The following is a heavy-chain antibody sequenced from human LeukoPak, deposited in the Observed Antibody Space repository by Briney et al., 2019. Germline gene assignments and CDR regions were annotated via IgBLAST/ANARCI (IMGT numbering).Heavy chain of an antibody. J-gene: IGHJ6*03. V-gene: IGHV3-33*01. CDR3: ARDHRPEIQYYYMDV. Sequence: RPGGSLRLSCAASGFSLSNYGMHWVRQAPGKGLEWVAALLYDGNTKHYADSVKGRFTISRDISKNTFYLQMNSLTAEDTPVYYCARDHRPEIQYYYMDVWGKGTTVAVSS. CDR2: LLYDGNTK. D-gene: IGHD1-14*01. CDR1: GFSLSNYG.